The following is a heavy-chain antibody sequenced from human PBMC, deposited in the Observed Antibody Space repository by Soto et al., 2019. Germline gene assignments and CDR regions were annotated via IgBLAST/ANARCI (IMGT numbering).Heavy chain of an antibody. V-gene: IGHV3-23*01. CDR3: AKATTNGGWFNPFDS. J-gene: IGHJ4*02. D-gene: IGHD6-19*01. CDR1: GFSFVNYA. Sequence: GGSLRLSCAASGFSFVNYAMNWVRQAPGKGLEWVSGLSGSGTSTYYADSVKGRFTISRDNSRDTLFLKMNSLTADDTAVYYCAKATTNGGWFNPFDSWGQGALVTVS. CDR2: LSGSGTST.